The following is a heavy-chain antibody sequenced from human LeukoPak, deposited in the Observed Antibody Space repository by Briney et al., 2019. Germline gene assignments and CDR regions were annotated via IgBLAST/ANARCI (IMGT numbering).Heavy chain of an antibody. D-gene: IGHD3-22*01. V-gene: IGHV3-21*01. CDR1: GFTFSDYS. Sequence: KAGGSLRLSCAASGFTFSDYSMNWVRQAPGKGLEWVSSISSSSSYIYYADSVKGRFTISRDNAENSLYLQMSILRAEDTAVYYCAKRYYGSATYRLPYVYWGQGTLVTVSS. CDR3: AKRYYGSATYRLPYVY. J-gene: IGHJ4*02. CDR2: ISSSSSYI.